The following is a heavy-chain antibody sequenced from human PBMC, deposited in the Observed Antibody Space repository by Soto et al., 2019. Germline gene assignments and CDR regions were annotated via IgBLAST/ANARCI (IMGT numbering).Heavy chain of an antibody. J-gene: IGHJ4*02. CDR1: GFTFSSYA. CDR3: AKDREGQIVLSVYAIPPCYFDY. CDR2: ISGSGGST. Sequence: EVQLLESGGGLVQPGGSLRLSCAASGFTFSSYAMSWVRQAPGKGLEWVSTISGSGGSTYYADSVKGRFTISRDNSKNTLYMQMNSLRAVYRVVYYCAKDREGQIVLSVYAIPPCYFDYWGQGTLVTVSS. V-gene: IGHV3-23*01. D-gene: IGHD2-8*01.